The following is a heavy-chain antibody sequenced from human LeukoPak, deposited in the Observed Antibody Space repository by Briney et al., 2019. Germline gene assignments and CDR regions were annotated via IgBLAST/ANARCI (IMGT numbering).Heavy chain of an antibody. V-gene: IGHV1-3*01. CDR1: GYTFTSYA. D-gene: IGHD3-10*01. J-gene: IGHJ6*04. CDR3: ARSYYYGSGSPWGYYYYGMDV. CDR2: INAGNGNT. Sequence: GASVKGSCKASGYTFTSYAMHWVRQAPGQRLEWMGWINAGNGNTKYSQKFQGRVTITRDTSASTAYMELSSLRSEDTAVYYCARSYYYGSGSPWGYYYYGMDVWGKGTTVTVSS.